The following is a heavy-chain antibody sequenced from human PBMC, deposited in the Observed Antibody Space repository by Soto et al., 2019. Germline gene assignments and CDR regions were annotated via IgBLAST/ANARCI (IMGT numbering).Heavy chain of an antibody. CDR3: ARGTFDYYYYGMDV. D-gene: IGHD3-16*01. J-gene: IGHJ6*02. V-gene: IGHV1-69*06. Sequence: SVKVSCKASGGTFSSYAISWVRQAPGQGLEWMGGIIPIFGTANYAQKFQGRVTITADKSTSTAYMELSSLRSEDTAVYYCARGTFDYYYYGMDVWGHGTTVTVSS. CDR2: IIPIFGTA. CDR1: GGTFSSYA.